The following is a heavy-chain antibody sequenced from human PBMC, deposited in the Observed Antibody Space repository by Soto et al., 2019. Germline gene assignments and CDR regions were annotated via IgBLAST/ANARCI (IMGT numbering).Heavy chain of an antibody. D-gene: IGHD3-22*01. CDR2: IYPGDSDT. CDR3: ARGGARYYDSSGYPAFDY. V-gene: IGHV5-51*01. J-gene: IGHJ4*02. Sequence: GESLKISCKGSGYSFTSYWIGWVRQMPGKGLEWMGIIYPGDSDTRYSPSFQGQVTISADKSISTAYLQWSSLKASDTAMYYCARGGARYYDSSGYPAFDYWGQGTLVTVSS. CDR1: GYSFTSYW.